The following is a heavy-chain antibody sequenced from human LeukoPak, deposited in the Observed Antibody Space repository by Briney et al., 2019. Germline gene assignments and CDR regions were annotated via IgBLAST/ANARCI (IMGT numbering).Heavy chain of an antibody. CDR3: ARDAPAEQQHRE. CDR1: GFTFSDYY. V-gene: IGHV3-11*04. Sequence: SGGSLRLSCAASGFTFSDYYMSWIRQAPGKGLEWVSYISTSGSTIYYADSVKGRFTVSRDNAKNSLYLQMNSLRAEDTAVYYCARDAPAEQQHREGGQGTLVTVSS. CDR2: ISTSGSTI. D-gene: IGHD6-13*01. J-gene: IGHJ4*02.